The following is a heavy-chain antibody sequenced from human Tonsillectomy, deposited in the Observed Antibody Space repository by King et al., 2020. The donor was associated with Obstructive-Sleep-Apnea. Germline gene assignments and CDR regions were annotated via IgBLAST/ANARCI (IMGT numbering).Heavy chain of an antibody. V-gene: IGHV1-18*04. J-gene: IGHJ4*02. CDR1: GYTFTSYG. CDR2: ISAYNGNT. D-gene: IGHD3-3*01. CDR3: ARDLRFLEWSLDKINPFAY. Sequence: QLVQSGAEVKKPGASVKVSCKASGYTFTSYGISWVRQAPGQGLEWMGWISAYNGNTNYAQKLQGRVTMTTDTSTSTAYMELRSLRSDDTAVYYCARDLRFLEWSLDKINPFAYWGQGTLVTVSS.